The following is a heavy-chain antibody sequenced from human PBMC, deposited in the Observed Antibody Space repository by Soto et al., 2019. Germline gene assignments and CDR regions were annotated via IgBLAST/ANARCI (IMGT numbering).Heavy chain of an antibody. J-gene: IGHJ5*02. D-gene: IGHD6-13*01. CDR2: ISISGTAI. V-gene: IGHV3-48*02. CDR3: ARDNGIAGSFDP. CDR1: GFTFRSYS. Sequence: GGSLRLSCAASGFTFRSYSMNWVRQAPGKGLEWVSYISISGTAIYYADSVKGRFTISRDDAKNSLYLQMNSLRDEDTSVYYCARDNGIAGSFDPWGRGALVTVS.